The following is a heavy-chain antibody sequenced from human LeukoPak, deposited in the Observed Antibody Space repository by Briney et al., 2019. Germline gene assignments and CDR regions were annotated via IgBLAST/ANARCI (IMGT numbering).Heavy chain of an antibody. CDR1: GGSISSSSYY. V-gene: IGHV4-39*07. J-gene: IGHJ6*02. D-gene: IGHD2-15*01. CDR3: ARGQGYCSGGSCLWYYYGMDV. Sequence: PSETLSLTCTVSGGSISSSSYYWGWIRQPPGKGLEWIGEINHTGSTNYNPSLMSRLTISVDTSKNQFSLKLSSVTAADTAVYYCARGQGYCSGGSCLWYYYGMDVWGQGTTVTVSS. CDR2: INHTGST.